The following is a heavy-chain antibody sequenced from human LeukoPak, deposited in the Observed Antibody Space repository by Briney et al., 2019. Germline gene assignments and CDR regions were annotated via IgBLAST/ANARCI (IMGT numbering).Heavy chain of an antibody. J-gene: IGHJ4*02. V-gene: IGHV1-18*01. CDR1: GYTFTSYG. Sequence: ASVKVSCKASGYTFTSYGISWVQQAPGQGLEWMGWISAYNGNTNYAQKLQGRVTMTTDTSTSTAYMELRSLRSDDTAVYYCARDSGDIVVVVAANGYDYWGQGTLVTVSS. D-gene: IGHD2-15*01. CDR2: ISAYNGNT. CDR3: ARDSGDIVVVVAANGYDY.